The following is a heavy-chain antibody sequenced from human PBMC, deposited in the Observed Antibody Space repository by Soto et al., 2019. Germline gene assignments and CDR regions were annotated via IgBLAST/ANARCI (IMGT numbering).Heavy chain of an antibody. J-gene: IGHJ4*02. V-gene: IGHV3-23*01. CDR3: AKIESRFYYDSTGYYPFDY. D-gene: IGHD3-22*01. CDR1: GFIFSRYS. CDR2: IGTSGVST. Sequence: GGSLRLSCAVAGFIFSRYSRNWVRKTPGKGLEWVSSIGTSGVSTYYADSVMGRFTISRDNSKNTVYLQMNSLRAEDTAVYYYAKIESRFYYDSTGYYPFDYWGQGTLVTVSS.